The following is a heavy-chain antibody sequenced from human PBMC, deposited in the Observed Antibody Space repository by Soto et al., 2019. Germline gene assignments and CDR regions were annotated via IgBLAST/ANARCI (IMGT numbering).Heavy chain of an antibody. CDR2: IYYSGST. CDR3: ATLSQGSGSGWFDP. D-gene: IGHD3-10*01. J-gene: IGHJ5*02. Sequence: SETLSLTCTVSGGSISSYYWSWIRQPPGKGLEWIGYIYYSGSTNYNPSLKSRVTISVDTSKNQFSLKLSSATAADTAVYYCATLSQGSGSGWFDPWGQGTLVTVSS. V-gene: IGHV4-59*01. CDR1: GGSISSYY.